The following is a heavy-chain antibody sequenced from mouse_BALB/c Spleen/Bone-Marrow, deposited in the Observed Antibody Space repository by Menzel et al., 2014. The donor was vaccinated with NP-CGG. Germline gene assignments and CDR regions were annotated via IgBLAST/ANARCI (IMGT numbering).Heavy chain of an antibody. CDR3: ARSEGIYYYGSSYALDY. J-gene: IGHJ4*01. CDR2: ISCYNGAT. Sequence: LEKTGASVKISCKASDYSFTDYYMHWVKQTHGKSLGWIGYISCYNGATSYNQKFKGKATFTVDTSSSTAYMQFSSLTSEDSAVYYCARSEGIYYYGSSYALDYWGQGTSVTVSS. CDR1: DYSFTDYY. D-gene: IGHD1-1*01. V-gene: IGHV1S34*01.